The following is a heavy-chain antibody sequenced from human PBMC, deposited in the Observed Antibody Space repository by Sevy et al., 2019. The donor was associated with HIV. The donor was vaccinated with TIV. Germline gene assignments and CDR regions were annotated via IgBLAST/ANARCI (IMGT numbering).Heavy chain of an antibody. CDR2: ISGSSGTT. V-gene: IGHV3-23*01. D-gene: IGHD1-26*01. CDR1: GLTFSNYV. J-gene: IGHJ4*02. CDR3: ARDEGGSHYIFGKLDY. Sequence: GGSLRLSCAASGLTFSNYVMSWVRQAPGKGLEWLSVISGSSGTTYAAESVKGRFTISRDNSKNTLYLHMSSLGAEDTAVYYCARDEGGSHYIFGKLDYWGQGTLVTVSS.